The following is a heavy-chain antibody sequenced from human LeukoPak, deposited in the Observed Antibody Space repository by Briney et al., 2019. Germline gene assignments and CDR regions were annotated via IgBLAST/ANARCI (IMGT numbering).Heavy chain of an antibody. V-gene: IGHV4-39*07. CDR3: ARDRVGYCSSTSCYTANSFGNYMDV. D-gene: IGHD2-2*02. CDR2: IYTSGST. J-gene: IGHJ6*03. CDR1: GGSISSSTYY. Sequence: SETLSLTCTVSGGSISSSTYYWGWIRQPPGKGLEWIGRIYTSGSTNYNPSLKSRVTMSVDTSKNQFSLKLSSVTAADTAVYYCARDRVGYCSSTSCYTANSFGNYMDVWGKGTTVTVSS.